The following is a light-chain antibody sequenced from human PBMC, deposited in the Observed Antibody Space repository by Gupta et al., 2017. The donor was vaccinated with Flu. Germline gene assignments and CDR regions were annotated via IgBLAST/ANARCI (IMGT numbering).Light chain of an antibody. CDR3: ATWDDSLSGPV. CDR2: RNN. V-gene: IGLV1-47*01. Sequence: QSVLTQSPSASGTPGQSVTISCSGGTSNIGSHYVHWYQQHPGMAPQLLVYRNNQRLSTVPDRFTASKSGTSASLAIRGLRSEDEADYYCATWDDSLSGPVFGGGTKLAVL. J-gene: IGLJ3*02. CDR1: TSNIGSHY.